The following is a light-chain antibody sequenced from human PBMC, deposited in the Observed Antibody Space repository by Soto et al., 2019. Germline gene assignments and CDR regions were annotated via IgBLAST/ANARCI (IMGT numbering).Light chain of an antibody. CDR1: QNVLNNF. Sequence: PGESATLSCRASQNVLNNFLSWYQQKLGQALRLLIYRASNRATGIPDRFSGSGSGTDFTLAISRLEPEDFAVYFCQQFGIPPYSFGPGTKVEIK. CDR3: QQFGIPPYS. V-gene: IGKV3-20*01. CDR2: RAS. J-gene: IGKJ3*01.